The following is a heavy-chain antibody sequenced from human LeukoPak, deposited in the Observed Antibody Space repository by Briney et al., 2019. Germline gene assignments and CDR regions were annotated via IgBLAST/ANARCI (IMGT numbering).Heavy chain of an antibody. CDR2: ISYDGNYK. V-gene: IGHV3-30-3*01. D-gene: IGHD3-9*01. CDR1: GFTFRSYT. CDR3: ARRYYDILTGYHHDAFDI. J-gene: IGHJ3*02. Sequence: GGSLRLSCAASGFTFRSYTLHWVRQAPGKGLEWVALISYDGNYKEYADSVKGRFTISRDNAENSLYLQMNSLRAEDTAVYYCARRYYDILTGYHHDAFDIWGQGTMVTVSS.